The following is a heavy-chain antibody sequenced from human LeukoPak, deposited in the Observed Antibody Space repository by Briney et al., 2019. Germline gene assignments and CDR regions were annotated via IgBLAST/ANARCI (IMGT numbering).Heavy chain of an antibody. V-gene: IGHV1-46*01. J-gene: IGHJ6*02. Sequence: ASVKVSCKASGYTLTSYYMHWVRQAPGQGLEWMGVIDPNGGGANYPQKVQGRVTMTRDTSTSTVYMEMRSLRPEDTAVYYCAAWGSSSSPLPGMDVWGQGTTVTVSS. CDR1: GYTLTSYY. CDR3: AAWGSSSSPLPGMDV. CDR2: IDPNGGGA. D-gene: IGHD6-13*01.